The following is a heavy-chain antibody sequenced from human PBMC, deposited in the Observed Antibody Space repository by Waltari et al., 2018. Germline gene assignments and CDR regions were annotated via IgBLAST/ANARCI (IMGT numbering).Heavy chain of an antibody. J-gene: IGHJ3*01. CDR2: SNWNSRSI. V-gene: IGHV3-9*01. CDR3: AKARDYADYRNAFDV. D-gene: IGHD4-17*01. CDR1: GFTFGDYG. Sequence: EFQLVESGGGLAQPGRSLRLSCAASGFTFGDYGMNWVRQGPGKGLGGVGGSNWNSRSIGYADSVKGRFTISRENAKSSLSLQMNSLRPEDTALYYCAKARDYADYRNAFDVWGQGTLVTVS.